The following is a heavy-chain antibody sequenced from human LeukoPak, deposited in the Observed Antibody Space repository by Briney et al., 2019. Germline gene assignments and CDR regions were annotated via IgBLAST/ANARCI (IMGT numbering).Heavy chain of an antibody. CDR1: GFTFSSYA. CDR2: ISYDGSNK. Sequence: GRSLRLSCAASGFTFSSYAMHWVRQAPGKGLEWVAVISYDGSNKYYADSVKGRFTISRDNSKNTLYLQMNSLRAEDTAVYYCARDDSRFFEWLLPDYWGQGTLVTVSS. CDR3: ARDDSRFFEWLLPDY. D-gene: IGHD3-3*01. V-gene: IGHV3-30-3*01. J-gene: IGHJ4*02.